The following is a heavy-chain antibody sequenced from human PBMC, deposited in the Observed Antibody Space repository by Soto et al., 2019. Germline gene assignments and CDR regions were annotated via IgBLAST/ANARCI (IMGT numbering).Heavy chain of an antibody. D-gene: IGHD1-1*01. Sequence: GASVKVSCKASGYTFTSYGLSWVRQAPGQGLEWMGWINGYTGNTNYAQKFQDRVTMTTDTSTNTAYLDLWTLISDDTAVYYCARSWVTGNGGIDVWGQGTTVTVSS. CDR2: INGYTGNT. CDR3: ARSWVTGNGGIDV. J-gene: IGHJ6*02. CDR1: GYTFTSYG. V-gene: IGHV1-18*01.